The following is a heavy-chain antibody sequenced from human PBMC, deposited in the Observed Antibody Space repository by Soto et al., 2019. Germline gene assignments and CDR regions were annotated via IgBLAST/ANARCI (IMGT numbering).Heavy chain of an antibody. CDR1: GFTFSSYA. J-gene: IGHJ4*02. CDR2: ISGSGGST. V-gene: IGHV3-23*01. CDR3: ALGGLYYDSSGYRDY. Sequence: PGGSLRLSCAASGFTFSSYAMSWVRQAPGKGLEWVSAISGSGGSTYYADSVKGRFTISRDNSKNTLYLQMNSLRAEDTAVYYCALGGLYYDSSGYRDYWGQGTLVTVSS. D-gene: IGHD3-22*01.